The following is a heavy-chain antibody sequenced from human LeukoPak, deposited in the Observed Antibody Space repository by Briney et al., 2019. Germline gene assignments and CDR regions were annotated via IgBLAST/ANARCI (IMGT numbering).Heavy chain of an antibody. J-gene: IGHJ6*02. D-gene: IGHD3-3*01. CDR3: ARLTTPPYFYYDMDV. Sequence: APVKVSCKTSGYTFSNYDITWVRQAPGQGLEWMGWISPYNGNINYAQNIQGRVTMTTDTSTSTAYMELRSLRFEDTAVYCARLTTPPYFYYDMDVWGQGTTVIVSS. V-gene: IGHV1-18*01. CDR1: GYTFSNYD. CDR2: ISPYNGNI.